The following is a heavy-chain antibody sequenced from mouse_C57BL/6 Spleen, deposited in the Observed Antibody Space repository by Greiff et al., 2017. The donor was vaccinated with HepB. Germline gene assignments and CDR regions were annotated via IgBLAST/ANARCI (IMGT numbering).Heavy chain of an antibody. CDR1: GFTFSSYG. V-gene: IGHV5-6*01. D-gene: IGHD2-2*01. CDR2: ISSGGSYT. J-gene: IGHJ2*01. CDR3: ARQEGMVTFDY. Sequence: EVKVVESGGDLVKPGGSLKLSCAASGFTFSSYGMSWVRQTPDKRLEWVATISSGGSYTYYPDSVKGRFTISRDNAKNTLYLQMSSLKSEDTAMYYCARQEGMVTFDYWGQGTTLTVSS.